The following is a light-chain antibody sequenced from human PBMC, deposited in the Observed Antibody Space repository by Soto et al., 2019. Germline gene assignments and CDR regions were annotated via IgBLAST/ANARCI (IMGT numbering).Light chain of an antibody. Sequence: EIVLTQSPGTLSLSPGERATLSCRASQSVSSSYLAWYQQKPGQAPRLLIYGAFSRATGIPDRFSGSGSGTDFTLTISRLEPEDFAVYYCQQYGSSPTFGQGTKVEIK. CDR2: GAF. J-gene: IGKJ1*01. V-gene: IGKV3-20*01. CDR3: QQYGSSPT. CDR1: QSVSSSY.